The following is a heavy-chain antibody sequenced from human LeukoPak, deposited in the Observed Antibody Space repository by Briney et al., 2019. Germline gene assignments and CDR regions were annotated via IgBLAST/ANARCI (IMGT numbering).Heavy chain of an antibody. Sequence: GGSLRLSCAASGFTFSSYSMNWVRQAPGKGLEWLSYISSSSSIVYYADSVKGRFTISRDNAKNSLYLQMNSLRDEDTAVYYCAKSDTYRFDYWGQGTLVTVSS. CDR3: AKSDTYRFDY. V-gene: IGHV3-48*02. J-gene: IGHJ4*02. D-gene: IGHD2-21*02. CDR1: GFTFSSYS. CDR2: ISSSSSIV.